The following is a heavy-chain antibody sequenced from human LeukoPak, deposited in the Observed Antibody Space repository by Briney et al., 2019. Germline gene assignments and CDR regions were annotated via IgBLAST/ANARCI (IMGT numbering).Heavy chain of an antibody. CDR2: ITPIFRTP. Sequence: GASVKVSWKASGGTFSTTTINWVRQAPGQGLEWMGGITPIFRTPNYTQKFQGRVTITADESTSTAYMELSSLRSEDTAVYYCASRDCSSTSCYPTEYFQHWGQGTLVTVSS. D-gene: IGHD2-2*01. CDR1: GGTFSTTT. V-gene: IGHV1-69*01. CDR3: ASRDCSSTSCYPTEYFQH. J-gene: IGHJ1*01.